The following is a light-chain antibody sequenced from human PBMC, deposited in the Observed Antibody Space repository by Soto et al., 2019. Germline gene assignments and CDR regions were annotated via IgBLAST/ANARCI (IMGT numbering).Light chain of an antibody. Sequence: EIVMTQSPATLSVSPGERATLSCRASQSVSSNLAWYQQKPGQAPRLLIYGASIRATGIPDRFSGSGSGTEFTLTISSLQSEDFAVYYCQQYNKWPPITFGQGTRLEIK. J-gene: IGKJ5*01. CDR2: GAS. CDR1: QSVSSN. CDR3: QQYNKWPPIT. V-gene: IGKV3D-15*01.